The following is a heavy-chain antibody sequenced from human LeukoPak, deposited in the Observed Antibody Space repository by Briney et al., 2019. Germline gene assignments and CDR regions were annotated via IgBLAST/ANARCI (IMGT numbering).Heavy chain of an antibody. CDR3: AKDQGGIAARSSKFGMDV. CDR1: GFTFKDYW. CDR2: IISDGSSA. J-gene: IGHJ6*02. V-gene: IGHV3-74*01. D-gene: IGHD6-6*01. Sequence: GGSLRLSCAASGFTFKDYWMHWVRQVPGKGLVWVARIISDGSSASYADSVKGRFTMSRDNAKNTLYLQMNSLRAEDTAVYYCAKDQGGIAARSSKFGMDVWGQGTTVTVSS.